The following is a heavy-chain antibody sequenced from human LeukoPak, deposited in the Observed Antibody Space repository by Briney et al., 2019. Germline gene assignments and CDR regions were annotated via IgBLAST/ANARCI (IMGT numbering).Heavy chain of an antibody. J-gene: IGHJ3*02. CDR1: GGSISSGGYY. V-gene: IGHV4-31*03. D-gene: IGHD3-22*01. CDR3: ARVAYYYDSRGFSADTLDI. CDR2: IYYSGRT. Sequence: SETLSLTCTVSGGSISSGGYYWGWVRQHPGKGLEWIGYIYYSGRTYYNPSLKSRFNISVDTSQNQFSLRLSSVTAADTAVYYCARVAYYYDSRGFSADTLDIWGQGTMVTVSS.